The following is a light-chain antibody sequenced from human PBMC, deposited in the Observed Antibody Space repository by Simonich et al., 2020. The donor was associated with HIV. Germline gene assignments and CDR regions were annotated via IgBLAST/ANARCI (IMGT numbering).Light chain of an antibody. CDR1: QSILYSSNNKNY. CDR3: QQYYSSPHT. CDR2: WAS. Sequence: DIVMTQSPDSLAVSLGERATINCKSSQSILYSSNNKNYLAWYQKKPGQPPELLIYWASTRESGVPDRFSGSGSGTDFTLTISSLQAEDVAVYYCQQYYSSPHTFGQGTRLEIK. V-gene: IGKV4-1*01. J-gene: IGKJ2*01.